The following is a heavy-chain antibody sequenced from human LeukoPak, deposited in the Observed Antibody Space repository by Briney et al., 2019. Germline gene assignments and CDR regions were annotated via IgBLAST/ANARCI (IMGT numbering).Heavy chain of an antibody. CDR2: INHSGST. Sequence: SETLSLTCAVYGGSFSGYYWSWIRQPPGKGLEWIGEINHSGSTNYNPSLKSRVTISVDTSKNQFSLKLSSVTAADTAVYYCERGGVAGPYYYYYMDVWGKGTTVTVSS. CDR1: GGSFSGYY. J-gene: IGHJ6*03. D-gene: IGHD6-19*01. V-gene: IGHV4-34*01. CDR3: ERGGVAGPYYYYYMDV.